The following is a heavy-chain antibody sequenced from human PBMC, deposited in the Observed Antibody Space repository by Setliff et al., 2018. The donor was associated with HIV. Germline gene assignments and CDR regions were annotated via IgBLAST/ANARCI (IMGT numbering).Heavy chain of an antibody. D-gene: IGHD4-17*01. J-gene: IGHJ4*02. CDR3: ARESYDYGDYVGSSSFDY. CDR1: GGSISTSRYY. V-gene: IGHV4-39*07. Sequence: PSETLSLTCTVSGGSISTSRYYWGWIRQPPGKGLEWIGSINYRGNTYYNPSLKSRAAISVDTSKNQISLKLSSVTAADTAVYYCARESYDYGDYVGSSSFDYWGQGTLVTVSS. CDR2: INYRGNT.